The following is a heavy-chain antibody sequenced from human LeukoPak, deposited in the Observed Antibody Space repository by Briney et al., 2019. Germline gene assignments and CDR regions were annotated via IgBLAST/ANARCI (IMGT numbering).Heavy chain of an antibody. D-gene: IGHD3-22*01. CDR1: GFTFSSYW. V-gene: IGHV3-7*01. CDR3: ARDAGYYYDSSGYLY. J-gene: IGHJ4*02. Sequence: SGESLRLSCAASGFTFSSYWMSWVRQAPGKGLEWVGNIKQDGSEKYYVDSVKGRFTISRDNAKNSLYLQMNSLRAEDTAVYYCARDAGYYYDSSGYLYWGQGTLVTVSS. CDR2: IKQDGSEK.